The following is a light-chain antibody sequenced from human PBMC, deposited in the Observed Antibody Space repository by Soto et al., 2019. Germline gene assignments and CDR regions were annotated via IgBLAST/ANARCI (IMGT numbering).Light chain of an antibody. CDR3: QQSYSTPFSFT. CDR1: QSISNY. J-gene: IGKJ3*01. Sequence: DIQMTQSPSTLSASVGDRVTITCRASQSISNYLNWYQQKPGKAPNLLIYIASNLHSGVPSRFSGSGSGTDFTLTISSLQPEDFATYYCQQSYSTPFSFTFGPGTKVDIK. V-gene: IGKV1-39*01. CDR2: IAS.